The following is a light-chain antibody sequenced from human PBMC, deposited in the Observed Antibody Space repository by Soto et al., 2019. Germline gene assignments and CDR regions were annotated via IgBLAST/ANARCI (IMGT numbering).Light chain of an antibody. Sequence: DIQMTQSPSSLAASLGDRVTITCRASQSISSYLNWYQQKPGKAPKLLIYAASSLQSGVPSRLSGSGSGTDFTLTISSLQPEDFATYYCQQSYSTLTFGGGTKVDIK. V-gene: IGKV1-39*01. J-gene: IGKJ4*01. CDR2: AAS. CDR3: QQSYSTLT. CDR1: QSISSY.